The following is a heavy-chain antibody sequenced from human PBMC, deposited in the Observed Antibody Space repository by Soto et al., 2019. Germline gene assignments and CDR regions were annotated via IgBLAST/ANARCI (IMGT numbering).Heavy chain of an antibody. CDR1: GFTFSSYW. D-gene: IGHD3-16*01. Sequence: GGSLRLSCAASGFTFSSYWMHWVRQAPGKGLVWVSRIKSDGSSTNYADSVKGRFTISRDNAKNTLYLQMNSLGAEDTAVYYCARGGLRAYYMDVWGKGTTVTVSS. CDR2: IKSDGSST. CDR3: ARGGLRAYYMDV. J-gene: IGHJ6*03. V-gene: IGHV3-74*01.